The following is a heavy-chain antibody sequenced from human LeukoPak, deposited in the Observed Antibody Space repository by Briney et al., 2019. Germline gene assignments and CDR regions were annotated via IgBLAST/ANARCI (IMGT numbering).Heavy chain of an antibody. D-gene: IGHD3-10*01. J-gene: IGHJ5*02. V-gene: IGHV3-11*01. CDR3: ARESYYYGSGAYDP. CDR2: SSTSGSTI. Sequence: GGSLRLSCAASGFIISDYYMSWIRQAPGKGLGWLSYSSTSGSTISYADSVKGRFTISRDNAKNSLYLQMNSLRAEDTAVYYCARESYYYGSGAYDPWGQGTLVTVSS. CDR1: GFIISDYY.